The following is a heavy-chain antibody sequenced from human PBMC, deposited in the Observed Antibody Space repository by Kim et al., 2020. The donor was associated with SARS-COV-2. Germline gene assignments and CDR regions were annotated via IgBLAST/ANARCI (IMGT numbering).Heavy chain of an antibody. CDR2: INAQGGNT. J-gene: IGHJ4*02. D-gene: IGHD1-1*01. CDR1: DNTFAIYD. Sequence: ASVKVSCKASDNTFAIYDVSWVRQAPGQGLEWMGRINAQGGNTYYAQNVQGRVTIAKDTSTSTAFMELSSLRSDDTAVYFCLSGSYHTYWGQGTLVTVSS. V-gene: IGHV1-18*01. CDR3: LSGSYHTY.